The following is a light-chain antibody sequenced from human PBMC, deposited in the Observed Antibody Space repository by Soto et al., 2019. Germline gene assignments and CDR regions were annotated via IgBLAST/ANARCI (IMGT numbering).Light chain of an antibody. J-gene: IGLJ2*01. Sequence: QSALTQPRSVSGSPGQSVTISCTGTSSDVGGYNYVSWYQQHPGKAPKVMIYDVSKRPSGVPDRFSGSKSGNTASLTISGLQAEDDADYYCCSYAGSYTLVFGGGTKLIVL. CDR2: DVS. CDR3: CSYAGSYTLV. V-gene: IGLV2-11*01. CDR1: SSDVGGYNY.